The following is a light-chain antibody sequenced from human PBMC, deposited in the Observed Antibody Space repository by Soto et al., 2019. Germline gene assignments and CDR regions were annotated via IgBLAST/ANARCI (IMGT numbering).Light chain of an antibody. CDR1: QSVSSY. CDR2: DAS. J-gene: IGKJ2*01. Sequence: EIVLTQYPATLSLSPGERATLSCRASQSVSSYLAWYQQKPGQAPRLLIYDASNSATGIPARFSGSGSGTDFTLTISSLEPEDFAVYYCQLRSNWPLYTFGQGTKLEIK. V-gene: IGKV3-11*01. CDR3: QLRSNWPLYT.